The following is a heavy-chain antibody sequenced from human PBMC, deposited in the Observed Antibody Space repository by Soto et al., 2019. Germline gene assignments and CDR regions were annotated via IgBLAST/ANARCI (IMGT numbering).Heavy chain of an antibody. CDR3: AKESPYLAHRNYYFDY. CDR2: ISSDGGAT. J-gene: IGHJ4*02. Sequence: PGGSLRLSCAASGFTFSSYAISWVRQAPGKGLEWVSAISSDGGATYFADSVKGRFTISRDNSKNTVFLQMNSLRADDTALYYCAKESPYLAHRNYYFDYWGQGALVTVSS. D-gene: IGHD5-12*01. CDR1: GFTFSSYA. V-gene: IGHV3-23*01.